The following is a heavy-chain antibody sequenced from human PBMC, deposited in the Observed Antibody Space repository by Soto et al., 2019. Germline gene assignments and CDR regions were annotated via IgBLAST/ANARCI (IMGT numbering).Heavy chain of an antibody. CDR1: GFTFSSYA. V-gene: IGHV3-23*01. Sequence: EVQLLESGGGLVQPGGSLRLSCAASGFTFSSYAMSWVRQAPGKGLEWVSAISGSGGSTYYADSVKCRFTISRDNSKNTLYLQMNSLRAEDTAVYYCAKDPSIAAAGADYAFDIWGQGTMVTVSS. CDR3: AKDPSIAAAGADYAFDI. CDR2: ISGSGGST. D-gene: IGHD6-13*01. J-gene: IGHJ3*02.